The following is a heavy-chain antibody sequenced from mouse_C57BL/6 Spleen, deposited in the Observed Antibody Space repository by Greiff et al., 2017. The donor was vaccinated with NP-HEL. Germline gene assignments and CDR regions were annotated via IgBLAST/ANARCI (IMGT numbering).Heavy chain of an antibody. V-gene: IGHV1-20*01. J-gene: IGHJ3*01. CDR1: GYSFTGYF. Sequence: EVQLQQSGPELVKPGDSVKISCKASGYSFTGYFMNWVMQSHGKSLEWIGRINPYNGDTFYNQKFKGKATLTVDKSSSTAHMELRSLTSEDSAVYYCARNYGSSHSWFAYWGQGTLVTVSA. CDR3: ARNYGSSHSWFAY. CDR2: INPYNGDT. D-gene: IGHD1-1*01.